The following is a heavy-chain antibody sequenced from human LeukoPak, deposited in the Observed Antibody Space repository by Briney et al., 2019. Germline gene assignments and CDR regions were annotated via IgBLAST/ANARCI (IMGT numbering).Heavy chain of an antibody. CDR2: ISYDGSNK. J-gene: IGHJ4*02. D-gene: IGHD2-15*01. Sequence: GGSLRLSCAASGFTFSSYAMHWVRQAPGKGLEWVAVISYDGSNKYYADSVKGRFTLSRDNSKNTLYLQMNSLRAEDTAVYYCAKDKGDIVVVVAATFDYWGQGTLVTVSS. CDR3: AKDKGDIVVVVAATFDY. V-gene: IGHV3-30-3*01. CDR1: GFTFSSYA.